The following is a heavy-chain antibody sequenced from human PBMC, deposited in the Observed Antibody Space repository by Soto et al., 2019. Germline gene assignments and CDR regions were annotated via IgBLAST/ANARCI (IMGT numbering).Heavy chain of an antibody. CDR2: IGGSGGNT. CDR1: GFIFNAYA. D-gene: IGHD4-4*01. Sequence: EVQLLESGGGLVQPGGSLRLSCAASGFIFNAYAMTWVRQAPGKGLEWVSAIGGSGGNTYYAASVKGRFTISRDNSKDTVDLKRNRLRVDDTAVYFVARLASGYINSADHWGQGILVPVS. J-gene: IGHJ4*02. V-gene: IGHV3-23*01. CDR3: ARLASGYINSADH.